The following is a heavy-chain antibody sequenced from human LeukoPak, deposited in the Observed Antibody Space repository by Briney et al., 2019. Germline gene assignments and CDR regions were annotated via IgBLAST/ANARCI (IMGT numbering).Heavy chain of an antibody. Sequence: SETLSLTCAVYGGSFSGYYWSWIRQPPGKGLEWIGEINHSGSTNYNPSLKSRVTISVDTSKNQFSLKLSSVTAADTAVYYCARTARSGSYPKRARDAFDIWGQGQWSPSLQ. V-gene: IGHV4-34*01. CDR1: GGSFSGYY. J-gene: IGHJ3*02. D-gene: IGHD3-10*01. CDR3: ARTARSGSYPKRARDAFDI. CDR2: INHSGST.